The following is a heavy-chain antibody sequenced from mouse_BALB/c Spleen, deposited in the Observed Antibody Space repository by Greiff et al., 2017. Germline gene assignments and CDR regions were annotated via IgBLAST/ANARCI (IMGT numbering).Heavy chain of an antibody. Sequence: EVQLVESGGGLVQPGGSRKLSCAASGFTFSSFGMHWVRQAPEKGLEWVAYISSGSSTIYYADTVKGRFTISRDNPKNTLFLQMTSLRSEDTAMYYCARRDYDYAFDVWGAGTTVTVSS. CDR3: ARRDYDYAFDV. J-gene: IGHJ1*01. CDR2: ISSGSSTI. V-gene: IGHV5-17*02. D-gene: IGHD2-4*01. CDR1: GFTFSSFG.